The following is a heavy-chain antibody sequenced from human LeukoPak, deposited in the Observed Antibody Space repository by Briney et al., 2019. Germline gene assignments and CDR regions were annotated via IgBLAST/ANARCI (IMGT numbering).Heavy chain of an antibody. J-gene: IGHJ4*02. CDR3: TTEQLWLLSVWEPNFDY. CDR2: IKSKTDGGTT. Sequence: GGSLRLSCAASGFTFSNAWMSWVRQAPGKGLEWVGRIKSKTDGGTTDYAAPVKGRFTISRDDSKNTLYLQMNSLKTEDTAVYYCTTEQLWLLSVWEPNFDYWGQGTLVTVSS. V-gene: IGHV3-15*01. CDR1: GFTFSNAW. D-gene: IGHD5-18*01.